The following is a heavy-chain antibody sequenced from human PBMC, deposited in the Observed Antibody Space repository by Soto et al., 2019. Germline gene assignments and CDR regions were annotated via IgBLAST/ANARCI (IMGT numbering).Heavy chain of an antibody. J-gene: IGHJ5*02. Sequence: SETLSLPWAVSGGFLSRVGYSWSWIRQPPGKGLEWIGYIYHSGSTYYHPSLKSRVTISVDRSKNQFSLKLSSVTAADTAVYYCARVPDRWGPGILVNVDS. CDR2: IYHSGST. V-gene: IGHV4-30-2*01. CDR3: ARVPDR. CDR1: GGFLSRVGYS.